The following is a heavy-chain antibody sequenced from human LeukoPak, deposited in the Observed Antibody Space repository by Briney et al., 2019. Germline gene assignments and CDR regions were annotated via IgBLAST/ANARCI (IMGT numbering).Heavy chain of an antibody. CDR1: GFTFSSYA. D-gene: IGHD1-26*01. CDR3: ARQFGGSYGY. V-gene: IGHV3-21*01. Sequence: PGGSLRLSCAASGFTFSSYAMNWVRQAPGGGLEWVSSITTGSDIYYADSVKGRFTISRDNAKNSLYLDMNSLGAEDTAVYYCARQFGGSYGYWGRGTLVTVSS. J-gene: IGHJ4*02. CDR2: ITTGSDI.